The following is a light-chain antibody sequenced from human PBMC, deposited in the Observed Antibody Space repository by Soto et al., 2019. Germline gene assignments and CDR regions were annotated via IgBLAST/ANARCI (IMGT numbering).Light chain of an antibody. CDR3: QQYDISPRT. J-gene: IGKJ4*01. CDR2: GAS. V-gene: IGKV3-20*01. CDR1: ESVTSTY. Sequence: IVLTQSPGILSLSPGERATLSCRASESVTSTYLAWYQQKSGQAPRLLIYGASSRATGIPDRFSGSGSGTDFTLTISSLEPEDFAVYYCQQYDISPRTFGGGTKVEIK.